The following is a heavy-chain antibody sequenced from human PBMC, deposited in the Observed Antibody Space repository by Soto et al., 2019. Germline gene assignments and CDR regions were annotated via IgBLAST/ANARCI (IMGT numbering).Heavy chain of an antibody. J-gene: IGHJ4*02. V-gene: IGHV3-23*01. CDR3: AKRDCYYLDF. Sequence: PGGSLRLSCVASGFTVSSNYAMSWVRQAPGKGLEWVSAISGSGAGTYYADSVKGRFTISRDNSKNTLYLQMSSLRVEDTAVYYFAKRDCYYLDFWGPGTLVTVSS. CDR1: GFTVSSNYA. CDR2: ISGSGAGT. D-gene: IGHD2-21*01.